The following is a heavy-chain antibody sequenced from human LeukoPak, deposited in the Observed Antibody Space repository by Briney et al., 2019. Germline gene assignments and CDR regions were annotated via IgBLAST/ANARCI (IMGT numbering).Heavy chain of an antibody. CDR3: AKDFYQLLSPFDY. CDR2: ISYDGSNK. J-gene: IGHJ4*02. D-gene: IGHD2-2*01. V-gene: IGHV3-30*18. Sequence: PGRSLRLSCAASGFTFSSYGMHWVRQAPGKGLEWVAVISYDGSNKYYADSVKGRFTISRDNSKNTLYLQMNSLRAEDTAVYYCAKDFYQLLSPFDYWGQGALVIVSS. CDR1: GFTFSSYG.